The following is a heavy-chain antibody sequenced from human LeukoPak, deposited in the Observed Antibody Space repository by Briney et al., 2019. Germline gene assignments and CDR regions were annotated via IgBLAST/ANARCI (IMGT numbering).Heavy chain of an antibody. J-gene: IGHJ6*03. D-gene: IGHD3-9*01. CDR2: GLPFCGTA. CDR1: GSTFTSYA. Sequence: SVKVSCKASGSTFTSYAMHWVRQAPGHGLEWMGGGLPFCGTAKYAQRFQGRVTITTDESTSTAYMELSSLRSEDTAIYYCAREVRDFDHFMDVWGKGTTVTVSS. V-gene: IGHV1-69*05. CDR3: AREVRDFDHFMDV.